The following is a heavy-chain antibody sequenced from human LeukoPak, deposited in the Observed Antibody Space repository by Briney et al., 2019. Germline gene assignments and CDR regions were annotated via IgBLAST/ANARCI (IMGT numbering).Heavy chain of an antibody. CDR1: GGSFSGYY. V-gene: IGHV4-34*01. CDR3: ARKTGEIVVADY. Sequence: SETLSLTCAVYGGSFSGYYWSWIRQPPGKGLEWIEEINHSGSTNYNPSLKSRVTISVDTSKNQFSLKLSSVTAADTAVYYCARKTGEIVVADYWGQGTLVTVSS. D-gene: IGHD3-22*01. CDR2: INHSGST. J-gene: IGHJ4*02.